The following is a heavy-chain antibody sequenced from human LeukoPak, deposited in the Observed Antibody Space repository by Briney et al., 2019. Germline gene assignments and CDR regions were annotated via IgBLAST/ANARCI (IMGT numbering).Heavy chain of an antibody. J-gene: IGHJ4*02. V-gene: IGHV4-59*01. CDR3: ARVPWGSSGYYFDY. Sequence: SETLSLTCTVSGGSISSYYWSWIRQPPGKGLEWIGYIYYSGSTNYNPSLKSRVTISVDTSKNQFSLKLSSVTAADTAMYYCARVPWGSSGYYFDYWGQGTLVTVSS. D-gene: IGHD3-22*01. CDR1: GGSISSYY. CDR2: IYYSGST.